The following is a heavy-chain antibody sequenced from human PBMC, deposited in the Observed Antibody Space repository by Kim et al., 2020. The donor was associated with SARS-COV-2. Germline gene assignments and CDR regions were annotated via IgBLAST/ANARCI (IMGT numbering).Heavy chain of an antibody. CDR1: GGSFSGYY. CDR3: ARASRSLRLGIY. V-gene: IGHV4-34*01. CDR2: INHSGST. Sequence: SETLSLTCAVYGGSFSGYYWSWIRQPPGKGLGWIGEINHSGSTNYNPSLKSRVTISVDTSKNQFSLKLSSVTAADTAVYYCARASRSLRLGIYWGQGTLVTVSS. J-gene: IGHJ4*02. D-gene: IGHD3-16*02.